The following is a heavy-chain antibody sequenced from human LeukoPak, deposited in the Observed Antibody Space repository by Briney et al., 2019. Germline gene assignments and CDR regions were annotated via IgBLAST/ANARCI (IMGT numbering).Heavy chain of an antibody. Sequence: GGSLRLSCAASGFTFSSYDMHWVRHATGKGLEWVSAIGTAGDTYYPGSVKGRFTISRENAKNSLYLQMNSLRAEDTAVYYCARALPAAQSGSGWPPGYWGQGTLVTVSS. J-gene: IGHJ4*02. CDR3: ARALPAAQSGSGWPPGY. D-gene: IGHD6-19*01. CDR2: IGTAGDT. CDR1: GFTFSSYD. V-gene: IGHV3-13*01.